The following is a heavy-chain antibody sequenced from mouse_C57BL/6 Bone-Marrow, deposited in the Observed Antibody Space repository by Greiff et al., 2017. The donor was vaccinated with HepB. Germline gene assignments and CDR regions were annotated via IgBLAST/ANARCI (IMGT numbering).Heavy chain of an antibody. D-gene: IGHD2-2*01. CDR3: TRKGIYGYALYY. V-gene: IGHV1-64*01. Sequence: VQLQQPGAELVKPGASVKLSCKASGYTFTSYWMHWVKQRPGQGLEWIGMIHPNSGSTNYNEKFKSKATLTVDKSSSTAYMQLSSLTSEDSAVYYCTRKGIYGYALYYWGQGTTLTVSA. J-gene: IGHJ2*01. CDR2: IHPNSGST. CDR1: GYTFTSYW.